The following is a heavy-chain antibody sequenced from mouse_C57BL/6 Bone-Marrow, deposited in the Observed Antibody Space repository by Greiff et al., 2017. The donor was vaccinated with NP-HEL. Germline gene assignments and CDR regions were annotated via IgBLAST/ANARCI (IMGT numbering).Heavy chain of an antibody. D-gene: IGHD1-1*01. CDR1: GYTFTSYW. CDR3: ARRGDFTTVVDY. CDR2: IHPNSGST. Sequence: QVQLQQSGAELVKPGASVKLSCKASGYTFTSYWMHWVKQRPGQGLEWIGMIHPNSGSTNYNEKFKSKATLTVDKSSSTAYMQLSSLTSEDSAVYYCARRGDFTTVVDYWGQGTTLTVSS. J-gene: IGHJ2*01. V-gene: IGHV1-64*01.